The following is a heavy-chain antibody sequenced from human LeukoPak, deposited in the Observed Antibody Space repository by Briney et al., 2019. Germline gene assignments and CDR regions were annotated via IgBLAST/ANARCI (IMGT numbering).Heavy chain of an antibody. V-gene: IGHV3-30*04. CDR3: ARSTYYDFWSGYQPQPGYMDV. D-gene: IGHD3-3*01. J-gene: IGHJ6*03. CDR2: ISYDGNNK. Sequence: GGSLRLSCAASGFTLSSYAMHWVRQAPGKGLEWVAVISYDGNNKYYADSVKGRFTISRDNSKNTVYLQMNSLRAEDTAVYYCARSTYYDFWSGYQPQPGYMDVWGKGTTVAVSS. CDR1: GFTLSSYA.